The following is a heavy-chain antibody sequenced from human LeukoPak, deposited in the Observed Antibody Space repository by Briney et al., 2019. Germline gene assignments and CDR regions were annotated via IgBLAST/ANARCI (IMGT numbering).Heavy chain of an antibody. CDR2: IKQDGREK. CDR3: TRDEAAATN. J-gene: IGHJ4*02. Sequence: GGSLRLSCAASGFTFSSYAMSWVRQAPGKGPEWVANIKQDGREKHYVDSVKGRFTISRDNAKSSLYLQMNSLRAEDTGVYYCTRDEAAATNWGQGTLVTVSS. D-gene: IGHD6-13*01. CDR1: GFTFSSYA. V-gene: IGHV3-7*01.